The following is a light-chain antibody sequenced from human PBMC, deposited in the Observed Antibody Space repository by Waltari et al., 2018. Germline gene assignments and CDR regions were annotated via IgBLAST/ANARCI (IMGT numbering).Light chain of an antibody. V-gene: IGKV1-39*01. CDR1: EKVNNY. J-gene: IGKJ2*03. CDR3: QHGYGTPYS. Sequence: DIQMAQSPSSLSASVGDRVTITCRASEKVNNYLNWYQHKPGKAPNLLIYKASTLQSGVPSRFSGSGSGTDYTFTISSLQSEDVATYYCQHGYGTPYSFGQGTKVEIK. CDR2: KAS.